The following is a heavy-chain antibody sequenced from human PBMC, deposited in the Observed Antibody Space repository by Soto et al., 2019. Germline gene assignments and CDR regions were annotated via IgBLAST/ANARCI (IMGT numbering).Heavy chain of an antibody. CDR2: ISYDGSNK. D-gene: IGHD3-10*01. V-gene: IGHV3-30-3*01. CDR1: GFTFSSYA. Sequence: QVQLVESGGGVVQPGRSLRLSCAASGFTFSSYAMHWVRQAPGKGLEWVAVISYDGSNKYYADSVKGRFTISRDNSKNTLYLQMNSLRAEDTAVYYCARDGGSRFGELTWFDPWGQGTLVTVSS. J-gene: IGHJ5*02. CDR3: ARDGGSRFGELTWFDP.